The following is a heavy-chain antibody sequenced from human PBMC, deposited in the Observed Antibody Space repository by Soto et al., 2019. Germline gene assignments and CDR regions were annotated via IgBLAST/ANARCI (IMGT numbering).Heavy chain of an antibody. CDR1: GGSMSSYY. Sequence: SETMYISCTVSGGSMSSYYGSWVRQTPGYALASIAYIYYSVSTTYTPSLKTRVTISVDTSKHQFSLKLSSVTAADTAVYYCAREASRRAVAGTAYDYSAQATLVTVSS. D-gene: IGHD6-19*01. V-gene: IGHV4-59*01. CDR3: AREASRRAVAGTAYDY. J-gene: IGHJ4*02. CDR2: IYYSVST.